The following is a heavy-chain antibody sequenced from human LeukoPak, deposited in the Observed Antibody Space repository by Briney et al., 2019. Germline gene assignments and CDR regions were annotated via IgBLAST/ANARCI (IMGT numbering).Heavy chain of an antibody. CDR2: IWSAGSNK. V-gene: IGHV3-33*06. J-gene: IGHJ4*02. CDR1: GFTFSNYG. CDR3: AKDVGAAGTFDY. D-gene: IGHD6-13*01. Sequence: PGRSLRLSCAASGFTFSNYGMHWVRQAPGKGLEWVAVIWSAGSNKYYADSVKGRFTISRDNSKNTLSLQMNSLRAEDTAVYYCAKDVGAAGTFDYWGQGTLVTVSS.